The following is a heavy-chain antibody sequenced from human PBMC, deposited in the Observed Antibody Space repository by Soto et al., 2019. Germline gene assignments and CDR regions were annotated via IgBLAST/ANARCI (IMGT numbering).Heavy chain of an antibody. Sequence: GGSLRLSCAASGFTFSSYWMSWVRQAPGKGLEWVANIKQDGSEKYYVDSVKGRFTISRDNAKNSLYLQMNSLRAEDTAVYYCARDRVRKNFWSGYLGYFDYWGQGTLVTVSS. D-gene: IGHD3-3*01. CDR3: ARDRVRKNFWSGYLGYFDY. CDR1: GFTFSSYW. CDR2: IKQDGSEK. V-gene: IGHV3-7*01. J-gene: IGHJ4*02.